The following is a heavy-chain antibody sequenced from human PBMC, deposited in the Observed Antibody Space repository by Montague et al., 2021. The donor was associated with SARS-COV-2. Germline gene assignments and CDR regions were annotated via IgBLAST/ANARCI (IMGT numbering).Heavy chain of an antibody. CDR2: IIHTGST. Sequence: SETLSLTCTVYGVSFSSYYWSWIRQPPGKGLEWIGEIIHTGSTNYNPSLKSRVTISINTSKNQFSLKLSSVTTADTAVYYCAREGAGQMRVLNDALDIWGQGTMVTVSS. CDR1: GVSFSSYY. CDR3: AREGAGQMRVLNDALDI. J-gene: IGHJ3*02. D-gene: IGHD1-26*01. V-gene: IGHV4-34*12.